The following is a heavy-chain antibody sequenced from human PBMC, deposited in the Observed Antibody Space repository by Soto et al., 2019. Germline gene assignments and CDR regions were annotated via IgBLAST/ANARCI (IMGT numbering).Heavy chain of an antibody. J-gene: IGHJ4*02. D-gene: IGHD5-18*01. Sequence: PGGSLRLSCAASGFTFSSYGMHWVRQAPGKGLEWVSSISSSSSYIYYADSVKGRFTISRDNAKNSLYLQMNSLRAEDTAVYYCARESIRGYRYFDYWGQGTLVTVSS. CDR1: GFTFSSYG. CDR2: ISSSSSYI. V-gene: IGHV3-21*01. CDR3: ARESIRGYRYFDY.